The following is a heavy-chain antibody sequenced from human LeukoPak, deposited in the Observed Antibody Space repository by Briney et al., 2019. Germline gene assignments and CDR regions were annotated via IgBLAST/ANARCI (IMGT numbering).Heavy chain of an antibody. D-gene: IGHD3-22*01. Sequence: GGSLRLSCAASGFTFSNYAMSWVRQAPGKGLEWVSGISGSGGSTYYADSVKGRFTISRDSSKNTLYLQMNSLRAEDTAVYYCAKDHPFDYYYDSSGYFLYWGQGTLVTVSS. CDR3: AKDHPFDYYYDSSGYFLY. J-gene: IGHJ4*02. CDR1: GFTFSNYA. CDR2: ISGSGGST. V-gene: IGHV3-23*01.